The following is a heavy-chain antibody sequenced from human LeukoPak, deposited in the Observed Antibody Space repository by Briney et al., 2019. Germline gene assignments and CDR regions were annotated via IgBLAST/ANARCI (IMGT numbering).Heavy chain of an antibody. CDR1: GFTFRDYA. CDR2: IGGSGGST. J-gene: IGHJ4*02. V-gene: IGHV3-23*01. CDR3: AKEGCTGTNCYINC. D-gene: IGHD2-2*02. Sequence: GGSLRLSCAASGFTFRDYAMSWVRQAPGKGLEWVSVIGGSGGSTYYADSAKGRFTISRDDSKNTLYLQMNSLRAEDTAVYHCAKEGCTGTNCYINCWGQGTLVTVSS.